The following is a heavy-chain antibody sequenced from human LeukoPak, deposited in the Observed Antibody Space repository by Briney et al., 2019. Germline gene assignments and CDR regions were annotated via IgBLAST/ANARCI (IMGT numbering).Heavy chain of an antibody. D-gene: IGHD5-12*01. Sequence: PSETLSLTCTVSGGSISSGSYYWSWIRQPAGKGLEWIGRIYTSGSTNYNPSLKSRVTISVDTSKNQFSLKLSSVTAADTAVYYCARVRGYDLRGSFDYWGQGTLVTVSS. CDR2: IYTSGST. CDR3: ARVRGYDLRGSFDY. J-gene: IGHJ4*02. V-gene: IGHV4-61*02. CDR1: GGSISSGSYY.